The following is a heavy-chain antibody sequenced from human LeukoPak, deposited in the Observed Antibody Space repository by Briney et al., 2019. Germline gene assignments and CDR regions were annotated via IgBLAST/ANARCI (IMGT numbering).Heavy chain of an antibody. J-gene: IGHJ4*02. Sequence: PSETLSLNCTVSGYSISSGYYWGWIRQPPGKGLEWIGSIYHSGSTYYNPSLKSRVTISVDTSKNQFSLKLSSVTAADTAVYYCARELWFGESHWGQGTLVTVSS. CDR2: IYHSGST. V-gene: IGHV4-38-2*02. CDR1: GYSISSGYY. CDR3: ARELWFGESH. D-gene: IGHD3-10*01.